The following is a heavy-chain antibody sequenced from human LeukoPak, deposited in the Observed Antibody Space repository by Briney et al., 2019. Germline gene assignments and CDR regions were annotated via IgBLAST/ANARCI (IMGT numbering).Heavy chain of an antibody. CDR1: GGSVSSGSYY. V-gene: IGHV4-61*01. J-gene: IGHJ3*02. D-gene: IGHD6-25*01. CDR3: ARGGSAFDI. Sequence: SATLSLTCTVSGGSVSSGSYYWSWIRQSPGKGLEFIGYIYYSGSTNYNPSLKSRFTISIDTSKNQFSLRLQSVGAADTAVYYCARGGSAFDIWGQGTMVTVSS. CDR2: IYYSGST.